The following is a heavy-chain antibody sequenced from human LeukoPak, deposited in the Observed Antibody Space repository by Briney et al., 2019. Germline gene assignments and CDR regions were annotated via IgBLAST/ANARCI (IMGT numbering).Heavy chain of an antibody. CDR3: ARDIGFTSSSFAFDI. CDR1: GYTFTRHY. CDR2: INPSGGST. D-gene: IGHD6-6*01. Sequence: ASVKVSCKASGYTFTRHYMHWVRQAPGQGLEWMGMINPSGGSTRNTQKFQGRVTMTRDTSTTTVYMELGSLRSEDTAVYYCARDIGFTSSSFAFDIWGQGTMVTVSS. V-gene: IGHV1-46*01. J-gene: IGHJ3*02.